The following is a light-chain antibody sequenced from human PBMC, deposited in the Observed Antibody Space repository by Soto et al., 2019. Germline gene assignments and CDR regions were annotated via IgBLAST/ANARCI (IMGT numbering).Light chain of an antibody. J-gene: IGKJ1*01. Sequence: ETVLTQSPGTLSLSPGERATLSCRASQSVSSSLLAWYQQKPGQAPRLLIYGASSRATGIPDRFSGSGSGTDFTLTISRLEPEDFAVYYCQQYGSSPQTFGQGTKVDIK. CDR2: GAS. V-gene: IGKV3-20*01. CDR3: QQYGSSPQT. CDR1: QSVSSSL.